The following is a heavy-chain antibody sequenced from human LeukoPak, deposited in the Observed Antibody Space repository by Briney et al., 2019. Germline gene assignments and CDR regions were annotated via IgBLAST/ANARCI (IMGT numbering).Heavy chain of an antibody. J-gene: IGHJ4*02. Sequence: GASVKVSCKASGYSFTGQDMHWVRQAPGQGLEWMGWINPNTGGTNYAQKFQGRVTMTRDTTISAAFMELSRLTSDDTAVYYCASYPRYSSSPPFDYWGQGTLATVSP. V-gene: IGHV1-2*02. CDR3: ASYPRYSSSPPFDY. CDR2: INPNTGGT. D-gene: IGHD6-6*01. CDR1: GYSFTGQD.